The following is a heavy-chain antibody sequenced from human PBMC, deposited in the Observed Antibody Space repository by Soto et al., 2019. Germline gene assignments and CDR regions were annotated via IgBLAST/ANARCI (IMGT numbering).Heavy chain of an antibody. CDR3: SRPFQSWPGGWYFDL. Sequence: QVQLLQSGAEVKKPGSSVKVSCKASGGTFSSYSINWVRQAPGQGLEWMGGIIPIFGTANYAQKCQGRVTLTADESPSTAPMELSSLRNEDTAVYYCSRPFQSWPGGWYFDLWGRGTLVTVSS. CDR1: GGTFSSYS. J-gene: IGHJ2*01. CDR2: IIPIFGTA. D-gene: IGHD3-16*01. V-gene: IGHV1-69*01.